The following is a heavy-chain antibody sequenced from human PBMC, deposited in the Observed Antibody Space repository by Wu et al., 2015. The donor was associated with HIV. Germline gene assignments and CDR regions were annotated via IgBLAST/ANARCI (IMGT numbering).Heavy chain of an antibody. CDR1: GYTFTDYY. Sequence: QVQLVQSGAEVKKPGASMRISCKTSGYTFTDYYVHWVRQVPGQGLEWMGWISPNSGGTEYAQKFQGRVSMSRDTYTKTAYLEVRRVTSDDTAVYFCARTLATRPSFALDIWGQGTMLIVSS. J-gene: IGHJ3*02. D-gene: IGHD6-6*01. V-gene: IGHV1-2*02. CDR3: ARTLATRPSFALDI. CDR2: ISPNSGGT.